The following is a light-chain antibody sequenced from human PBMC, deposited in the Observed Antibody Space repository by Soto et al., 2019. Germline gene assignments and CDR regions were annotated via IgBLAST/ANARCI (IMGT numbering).Light chain of an antibody. CDR1: QSVNTY. Sequence: EIVLTQSPPTRSLSPGERATVSCRTSQSVNTYLAWYQQKPGQAPSLLIYGASNRAPGIPDRFSASGSGTDFTLTISSLQPEDFAVYYCQQRSATWTFGQGTRVEI. CDR3: QQRSATWT. J-gene: IGKJ1*01. CDR2: GAS. V-gene: IGKV3-11*01.